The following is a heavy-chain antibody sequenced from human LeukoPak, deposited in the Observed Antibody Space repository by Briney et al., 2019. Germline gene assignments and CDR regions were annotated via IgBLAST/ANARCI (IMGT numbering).Heavy chain of an antibody. Sequence: PSEPLTLTCAVSGGSISSSNWWSWVRPPPGKGLEWIGEIYHSGSTNYNPSLKSRVPISVDTSKNQFSLKLSSVTAADTAVYYCASSPSASSSGRWYFDLWGRGTLVTVSS. V-gene: IGHV4-4*02. CDR1: GGSISSSNW. CDR3: ASSPSASSSGRWYFDL. D-gene: IGHD6-13*01. J-gene: IGHJ2*01. CDR2: IYHSGST.